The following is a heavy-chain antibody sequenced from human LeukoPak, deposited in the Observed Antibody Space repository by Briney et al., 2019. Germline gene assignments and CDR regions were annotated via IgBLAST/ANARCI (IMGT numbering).Heavy chain of an antibody. Sequence: NPSETLSLTCTVSGGSISSSSYYWSWIRQPPGKGLEWIGYIYYSGSTNYNPSLKSRVTISVDTSKNQFSLKLSSVTAADTAVYYCVRGDFWSGYSNWFDPWGQGTLVTVSS. D-gene: IGHD3-3*01. V-gene: IGHV4-61*01. CDR1: GGSISSSSYY. J-gene: IGHJ5*02. CDR2: IYYSGST. CDR3: VRGDFWSGYSNWFDP.